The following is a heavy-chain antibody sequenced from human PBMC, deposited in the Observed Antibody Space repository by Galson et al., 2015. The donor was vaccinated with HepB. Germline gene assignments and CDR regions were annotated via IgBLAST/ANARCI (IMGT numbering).Heavy chain of an antibody. V-gene: IGHV3-11*05. Sequence: SLRLSCAASGFTFSDYYMSWIRQAPGKGLGWVSYISSSSSYTNYADSVKGRFTISRDNAKNSLYLQMNSLRAEDTAVYYCARDNGYSSGWSDYWGQGTLVTVSS. CDR1: GFTFSDYY. D-gene: IGHD6-19*01. J-gene: IGHJ4*02. CDR3: ARDNGYSSGWSDY. CDR2: ISSSSSYT.